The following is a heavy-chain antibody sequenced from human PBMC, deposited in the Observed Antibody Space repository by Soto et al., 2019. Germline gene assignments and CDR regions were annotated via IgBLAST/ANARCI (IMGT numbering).Heavy chain of an antibody. CDR2: ISSSGSTI. CDR3: ARDVAAAHPIFDY. D-gene: IGHD6-13*01. CDR1: GFTFSDYY. J-gene: IGHJ4*02. V-gene: IGHV3-11*01. Sequence: GGSLRLSCAASGFTFSDYYMSWIRQAPGKGLEWVSYISSSGSTIYYADSVKGRFTISRDNAKNSLYLQMNSLRAEDTAVYYCARDVAAAHPIFDYWGQGTLVTVSS.